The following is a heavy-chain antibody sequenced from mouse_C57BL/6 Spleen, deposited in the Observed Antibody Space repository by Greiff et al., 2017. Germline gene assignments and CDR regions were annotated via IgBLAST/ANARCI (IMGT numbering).Heavy chain of an antibody. J-gene: IGHJ4*01. CDR3: TRGGYYFYAMDY. Sequence: EVKLVESGGGLVQPGGSMKLSCAASGFTFSDAWMDWVRQSPEKGLEWVAEIRNKANNHATYYAESVKGRFTISRDDSKSSVYLQMNSLRAEDTGIYYCTRGGYYFYAMDYWGQGTSVTVSS. D-gene: IGHD2-3*01. CDR2: IRNKANNHAT. V-gene: IGHV6-6*01. CDR1: GFTFSDAW.